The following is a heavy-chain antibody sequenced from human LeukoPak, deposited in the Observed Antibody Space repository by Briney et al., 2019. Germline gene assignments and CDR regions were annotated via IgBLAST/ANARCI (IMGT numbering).Heavy chain of an antibody. V-gene: IGHV4-59*01. CDR3: ARFYCSSTSCYFGY. CDR2: IYYSGST. J-gene: IGHJ4*02. D-gene: IGHD2-2*01. CDR1: GGSISSYY. Sequence: SETLSLTCTVSGGSISSYYWSWIRQPPGKGLEWIGYIYYSGSTNYNPSLKSRVTISVDTSKNQFSLKLSSVTAADTAVYYCARFYCSSTSCYFGYWGQGTLVTVSS.